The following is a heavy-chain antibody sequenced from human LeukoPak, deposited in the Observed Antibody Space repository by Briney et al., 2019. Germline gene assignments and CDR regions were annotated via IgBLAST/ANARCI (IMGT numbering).Heavy chain of an antibody. CDR1: GFTFSTYA. J-gene: IGHJ4*02. CDR2: ISGSGGST. Sequence: PGGSLRLSCAASGFTFSTYAMNWVRQAPGKGLEWVSAISGSGGSTYYADSVKGRFTISRDNSKNTLYLQMNSLRAEDTAVYYCANQNHYDSSGYYRYWGQGTLVTASS. CDR3: ANQNHYDSSGYYRY. V-gene: IGHV3-23*01. D-gene: IGHD3-22*01.